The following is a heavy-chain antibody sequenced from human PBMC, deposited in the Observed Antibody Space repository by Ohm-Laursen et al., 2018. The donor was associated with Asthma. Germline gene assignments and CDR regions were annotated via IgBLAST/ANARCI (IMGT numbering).Heavy chain of an antibody. CDR1: GYSFSLYS. CDR3: AKFASEDFDY. CDR2: ISTASTFI. J-gene: IGHJ4*02. Sequence: SLRLSCSASGYSFSLYSIHWIRQAPGKGLQWVASISTASTFIYYADSVRGRFTISRDNSKNTLYLQMNSLRAEDTAVYYCAKFASEDFDYWGQGTLVTVSS. V-gene: IGHV3-21*01.